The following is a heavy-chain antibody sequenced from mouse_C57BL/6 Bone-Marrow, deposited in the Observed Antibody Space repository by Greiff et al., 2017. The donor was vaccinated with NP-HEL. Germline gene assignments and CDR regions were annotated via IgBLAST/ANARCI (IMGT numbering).Heavy chain of an antibody. CDR2: INPSNGCT. CDR1: GYTFTSYW. J-gene: IGHJ3*01. V-gene: IGHV1-53*01. D-gene: IGHD2-1*01. Sequence: QVQLQQSGAELVKPGASVKLSCKASGYTFTSYWMHWVKQRPGQGLEWIGDINPSNGCTNYNEKFKGKATLTVDKSSSTAYMQLSSLTSEDSAVYYCARGGNWPWFAYWGKGTLVTVSA. CDR3: ARGGNWPWFAY.